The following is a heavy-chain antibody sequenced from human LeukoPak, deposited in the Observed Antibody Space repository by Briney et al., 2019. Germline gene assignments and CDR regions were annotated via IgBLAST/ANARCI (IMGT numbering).Heavy chain of an antibody. CDR1: GGSISSYY. Sequence: SETLSLTCTVSGGSISSYYWSWIRQPPGKGLEGIGYIYYSGSTNYNPSLKSRVTISVDTSKNQFSLNLNSVTAADTAVYYCARDRITMVRGALRYYGMDVWGQGTTVTVSS. CDR2: IYYSGST. CDR3: ARDRITMVRGALRYYGMDV. D-gene: IGHD3-10*01. J-gene: IGHJ6*02. V-gene: IGHV4-59*01.